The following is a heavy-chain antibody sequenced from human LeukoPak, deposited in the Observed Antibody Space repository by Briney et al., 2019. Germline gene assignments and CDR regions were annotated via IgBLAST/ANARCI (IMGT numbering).Heavy chain of an antibody. J-gene: IGHJ6*03. D-gene: IGHD2-15*01. CDR1: GFSFSIYG. V-gene: IGHV3-48*01. Sequence: GGSLRLSCAASGFSFSIYGMNWVRQAPGKGLEWVSYIDSSSSTIYHADSVKGRFTISRDNAKNSLYLQMNSLRAEDTAVYYCAREVDCSGGSCYPYYYYYYMDVWGKGTTVTISS. CDR3: AREVDCSGGSCYPYYYYYYMDV. CDR2: IDSSSSTI.